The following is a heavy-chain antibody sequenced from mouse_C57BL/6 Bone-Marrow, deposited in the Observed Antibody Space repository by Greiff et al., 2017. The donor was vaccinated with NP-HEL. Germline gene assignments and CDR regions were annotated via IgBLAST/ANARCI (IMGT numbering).Heavy chain of an antibody. Sequence: VHLVESGPGLVAPSQCLSITCTVSGFSLTSYGVDWVRQSPGKGLEWLGVIWGVGSTNYNSGLKSRLSISKDNSKSQVFLKMNSLQTDDTAMYYSASEERVLYQAYWGQGTLVTVSA. CDR1: GFSLTSYG. J-gene: IGHJ3*01. V-gene: IGHV2-6*01. D-gene: IGHD1-1*01. CDR2: IWGVGST. CDR3: ASEERVLYQAY.